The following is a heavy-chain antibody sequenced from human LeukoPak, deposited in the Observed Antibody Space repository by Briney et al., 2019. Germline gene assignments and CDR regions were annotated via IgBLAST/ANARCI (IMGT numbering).Heavy chain of an antibody. CDR3: ARAAGDYCDSSGYYFRDAFDI. CDR1: GFTFSDYY. D-gene: IGHD3-22*01. V-gene: IGHV3-11*04. J-gene: IGHJ3*02. CDR2: ISSSGSTI. Sequence: GGSLRLSCAASGFTFSDYYMSWIRQAPGKGLEWVSYISSSGSTIYYADSVKGRFTISRDNAKNSLYLQMNSLRAEDTAVYYCARAAGDYCDSSGYYFRDAFDIWGQGTMVTVSS.